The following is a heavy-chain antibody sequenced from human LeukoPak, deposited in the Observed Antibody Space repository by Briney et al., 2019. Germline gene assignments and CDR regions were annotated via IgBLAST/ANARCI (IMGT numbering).Heavy chain of an antibody. V-gene: IGHV1-2*02. CDR1: GYTFTGYY. Sequence: GASVKVSCKASGYTFTGYYMHWVRQAPGQGLEWMGWINPNSGGTNYAQKFQGRVTMTRDTSISTAYMELSRLRSDDTAVYYCARDYSAVAGEYYFDYWGQGTLVTVSS. D-gene: IGHD6-19*01. CDR3: ARDYSAVAGEYYFDY. J-gene: IGHJ4*02. CDR2: INPNSGGT.